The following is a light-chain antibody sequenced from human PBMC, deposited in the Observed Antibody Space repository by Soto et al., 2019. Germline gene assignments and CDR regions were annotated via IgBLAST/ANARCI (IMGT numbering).Light chain of an antibody. CDR2: DAS. J-gene: IGKJ4*01. V-gene: IGKV3-20*01. Sequence: EIVLTQSPGTLSLSPGERATLSCRASQSVSSSYLAWYQQKPGQAPRLLIYDASSRATGIPDRFSGTGSGPDFTLTISRLEPEDFAVYYCQQYGSSPLTFGGGTKVVIK. CDR3: QQYGSSPLT. CDR1: QSVSSSY.